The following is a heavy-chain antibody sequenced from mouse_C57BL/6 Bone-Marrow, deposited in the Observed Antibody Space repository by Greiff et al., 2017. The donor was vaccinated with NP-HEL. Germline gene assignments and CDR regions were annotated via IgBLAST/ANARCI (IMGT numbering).Heavy chain of an antibody. J-gene: IGHJ2*01. CDR3: ARHYYGSSGDY. CDR1: GFTFSSYG. D-gene: IGHD1-1*01. CDR2: ISSGGSYT. Sequence: EVQRVESGGDLVKPGGSLKLSCAASGFTFSSYGMSWVRQTPDKRLEWVATISSGGSYTYYPDSVKGRFTISRDNAKNTLYLQMSSLKSEDTAMYYCARHYYGSSGDYWGQGTTLTVSS. V-gene: IGHV5-6*01.